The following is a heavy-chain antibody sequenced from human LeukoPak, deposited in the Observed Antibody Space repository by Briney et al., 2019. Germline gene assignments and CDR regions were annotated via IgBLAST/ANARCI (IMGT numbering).Heavy chain of an antibody. CDR3: ARDLDYSTGFDY. V-gene: IGHV3-21*01. J-gene: IGHJ4*02. Sequence: GESLRLSCATSGFTFSSSTVGSYTINWVRQAPGKGLEWVSSISSTGTYIYYTDSVKGRFTTARDIANSLLYLQMNSLRADDTAVYYCARDLDYSTGFDYWGQGTLVTVSS. D-gene: IGHD4-11*01. CDR1: GFTFSSSTVGSYT. CDR2: ISSTGTYI.